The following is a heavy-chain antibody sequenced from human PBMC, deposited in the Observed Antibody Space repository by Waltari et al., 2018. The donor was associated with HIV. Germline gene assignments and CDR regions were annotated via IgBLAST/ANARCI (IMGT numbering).Heavy chain of an antibody. Sequence: VQLVQSGAEVTNPGASVKVSCNASAYTFTYYYYPGMHRTPGQGLRWMGRINPKTGGTNDAQKFQGSVTMTRDTSIDTAYMDLSGLTSDDTAVYYCARTSLTPAAGHFDYWAQGTVVTVSP. J-gene: IGHJ4*02. CDR2: INPKTGGT. V-gene: IGHV1-2*06. CDR1: AYTFTYYY. D-gene: IGHD6-13*01. CDR3: ARTSLTPAAGHFDY.